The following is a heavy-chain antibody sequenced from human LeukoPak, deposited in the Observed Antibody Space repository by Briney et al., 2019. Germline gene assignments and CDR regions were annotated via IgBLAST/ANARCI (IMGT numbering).Heavy chain of an antibody. V-gene: IGHV3-23*01. J-gene: IGHJ4*02. D-gene: IGHD3-22*01. CDR2: ISGSGGDT. Sequence: PGGSLRLSCAASGFTFSSYAMTWVRQAPGKGLEWVSSISGSGGDTYYADSVKGRFTISRDNSKNTLYLQMNTLRAEDTAVYYCAKDATYGDSSVYSDHWGQGTLVTVSS. CDR3: AKDATYGDSSVYSDH. CDR1: GFTFSSYA.